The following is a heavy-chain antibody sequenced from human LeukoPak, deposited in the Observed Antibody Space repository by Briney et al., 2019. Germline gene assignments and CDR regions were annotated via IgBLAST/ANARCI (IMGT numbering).Heavy chain of an antibody. CDR2: IHRDGSST. V-gene: IGHV3-74*01. CDR3: ARARPDGASYFDY. CDR1: GFTFSSHW. J-gene: IGHJ4*02. D-gene: IGHD3-10*01. Sequence: GGSLRLSCAASGFTFSSHWMHWVRQLPGKGPVWVSRIHRDGSSTNYADSVKGRFTISRDNAKNTLYLQVNSLRAEDTAIYYCARARPDGASYFDYWGQGILVTVSS.